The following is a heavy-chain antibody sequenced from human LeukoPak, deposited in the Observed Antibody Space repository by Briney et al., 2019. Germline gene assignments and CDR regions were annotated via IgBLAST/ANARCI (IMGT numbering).Heavy chain of an antibody. D-gene: IGHD6-13*01. CDR2: IYSGGTT. V-gene: IGHV3-53*01. Sequence: GGSLRLSCAASGFTFSSAWMNWVRQAPGKGLEWVSVIYSGGTTNYADSVKGRFTISRDNSTNTLFLQMNSLRAEDTAVYYCARGGYSSSWYHFDYWGQGTLVTVSS. CDR1: GFTFSSAW. CDR3: ARGGYSSSWYHFDY. J-gene: IGHJ4*02.